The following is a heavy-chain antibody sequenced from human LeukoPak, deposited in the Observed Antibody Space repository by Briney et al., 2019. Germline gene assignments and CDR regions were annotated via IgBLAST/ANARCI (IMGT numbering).Heavy chain of an antibody. D-gene: IGHD3-22*01. V-gene: IGHV3-23*01. CDR2: ISDRGRRT. CDR1: GITLSNYG. J-gene: IGHJ4*02. CDR3: AKRGVVIRVILVGFHKEAYYFDS. Sequence: AGSLRLSCAVSGITLSNYGMSWVRQAPGKGLEWVAGISDRGRRTNYADSVKGRFTISTDHPKNTLYLQMNSLRAEDTAVYFCAKRGVVIRVILVGFHKEAYYFDSWGQGALVTVSS.